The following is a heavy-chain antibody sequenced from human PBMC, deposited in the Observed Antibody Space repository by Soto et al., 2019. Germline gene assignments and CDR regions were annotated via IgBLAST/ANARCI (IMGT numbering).Heavy chain of an antibody. CDR2: ISSSSSYI. Sequence: GESLKISCAASGFTFSSYSMNWVRQAPGKGLEWVSSISSSSSYIYYADSVKGRFTISRDNAKNSLYLQMNSLRAEDTAVYYCARDSGRYDFWSGYYNWFDPWGQGTLVTVSS. V-gene: IGHV3-21*01. D-gene: IGHD3-3*01. CDR3: ARDSGRYDFWSGYYNWFDP. CDR1: GFTFSSYS. J-gene: IGHJ5*02.